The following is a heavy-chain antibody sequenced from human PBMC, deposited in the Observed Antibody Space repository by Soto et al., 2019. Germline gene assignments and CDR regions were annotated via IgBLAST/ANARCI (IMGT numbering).Heavy chain of an antibody. D-gene: IGHD6-6*01. J-gene: IGHJ6*02. Sequence: LRLSCAASGFTFSSYSMNWVRQAPGKGLEWVSSISSSSSYIYYADSVKGRFTISRDNAKNSLYLQMNSLRAEDTAVYYCARDGSSSRYYYYYGMDVWGQGTTVTVSS. CDR2: ISSSSSYI. CDR3: ARDGSSSRYYYYYGMDV. CDR1: GFTFSSYS. V-gene: IGHV3-21*01.